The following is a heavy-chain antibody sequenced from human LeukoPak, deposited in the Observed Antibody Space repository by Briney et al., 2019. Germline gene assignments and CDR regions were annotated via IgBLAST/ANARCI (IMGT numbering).Heavy chain of an antibody. CDR1: GYTFTSCG. J-gene: IGHJ6*03. D-gene: IGHD5-18*01. CDR3: ARDLSQLEKRYSYYYSMDV. Sequence: ASVKVSCKASGYTFTSCGISCERQAPGQGLEWRVWSSAYNGNTNYAQRFQGRVTMTTDTSTSTAYTELRSLRSDDTAVYYCARDLSQLEKRYSYYYSMDVWGKGTTVTISS. CDR2: SSAYNGNT. V-gene: IGHV1-18*01.